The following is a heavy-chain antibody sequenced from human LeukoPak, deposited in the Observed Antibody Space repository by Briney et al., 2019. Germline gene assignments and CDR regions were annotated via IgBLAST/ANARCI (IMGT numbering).Heavy chain of an antibody. CDR2: IIPILGIA. CDR3: ARDKSIAAAGPRWFDP. Sequence: GASVKVSCKASGGTFSSYAISWVRQAPGQGLEWMGRIIPILGIANYAQKFQGRVTITADKSTSTAYMELSSLRSEDTAVYYCARDKSIAAAGPRWFDPWGQGTLVTVSS. V-gene: IGHV1-69*04. CDR1: GGTFSSYA. D-gene: IGHD6-13*01. J-gene: IGHJ5*02.